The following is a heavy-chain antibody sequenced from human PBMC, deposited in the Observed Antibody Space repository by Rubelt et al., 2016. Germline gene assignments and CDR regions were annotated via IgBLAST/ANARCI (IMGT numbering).Heavy chain of an antibody. J-gene: IGHJ4*02. CDR1: GFIFRNFA. CDR2: DGGNIGTA. CDR3: AKDIGHGFLRPFDY. V-gene: IGHV3-23*01. Sequence: ESGGGLVQPGGSLRLSCAASGFIFRNFAMTWVRQAPGKGLEWVTTADGGNIGTAHYADSVKGRFTVSRDNSKSTLYLQMNSLRAEDTAVYYCAKDIGHGFLRPFDYWGQGTLVTVSS. D-gene: IGHD3-10*01.